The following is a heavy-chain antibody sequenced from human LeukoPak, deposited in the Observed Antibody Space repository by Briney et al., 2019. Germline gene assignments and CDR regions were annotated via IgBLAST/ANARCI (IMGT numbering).Heavy chain of an antibody. D-gene: IGHD5-12*01. CDR2: IYPGDSNT. V-gene: IGHV5-51*01. CDR1: GYSFTSYW. CDR3: ARQHSDYDAFDI. Sequence: GESLKISCKGSGYSFTSYWVGWVRQMPGKGLEWMGVIYPGDSNTRYSPSFQGQVTISADKSISTAYLQWSSLKASDTAMYYCARQHSDYDAFDIWGQGTMVTVSS. J-gene: IGHJ3*02.